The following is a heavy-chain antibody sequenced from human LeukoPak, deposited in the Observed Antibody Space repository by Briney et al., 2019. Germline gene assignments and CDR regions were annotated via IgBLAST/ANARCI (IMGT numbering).Heavy chain of an antibody. Sequence: SETLSLTCTVSGGSLSSYYWSWIRQPAGKGLEWIGRIYTSGSTNYNPSLKSRVTMSVDTSKNQFSLTLSSVTAADTAVYYCATVNQNWYFDLWGRGTLVTVSS. J-gene: IGHJ2*01. CDR1: GGSLSSYY. V-gene: IGHV4-4*07. D-gene: IGHD1-14*01. CDR2: IYTSGST. CDR3: ATVNQNWYFDL.